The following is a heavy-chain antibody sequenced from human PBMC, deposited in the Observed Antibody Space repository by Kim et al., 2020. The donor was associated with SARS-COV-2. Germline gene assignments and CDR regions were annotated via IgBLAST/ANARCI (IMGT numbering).Heavy chain of an antibody. CDR2: IKKDGSEK. CDR3: ARVWGNKDQGDCYYYYYG. CDR1: GFTFSSYW. Sequence: GGSLRLSCAASGFTFSSYWMSWVRQAPGKGLEWVANIKKDGSEKYYVDSVKGRFITSSDNDKKLLYLIMNSLRAEDTAEYYWARVWGNKDQGDCYYYYYG. V-gene: IGHV3-7*03. D-gene: IGHD3-16*01. J-gene: IGHJ6*01.